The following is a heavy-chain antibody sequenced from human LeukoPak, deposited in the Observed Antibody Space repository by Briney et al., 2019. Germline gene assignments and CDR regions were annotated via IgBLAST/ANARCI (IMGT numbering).Heavy chain of an antibody. J-gene: IGHJ4*02. V-gene: IGHV1-69*13. D-gene: IGHD1-26*01. CDR1: EGTFISYA. Sequence: ASVKVSCKASEGTFISYAISWVRQAPGQGLEWMGGIIPIFGTANYAQKFQGRVTITADESTSTAYMELSSLRSEDTAVYYCARERNSGSYSWGQGTLVTVSS. CDR2: IIPIFGTA. CDR3: ARERNSGSYS.